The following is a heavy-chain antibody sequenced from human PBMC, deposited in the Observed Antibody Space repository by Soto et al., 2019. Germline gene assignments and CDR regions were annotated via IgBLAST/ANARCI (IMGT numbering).Heavy chain of an antibody. CDR3: ARLPDSWGEPHYFDS. CDR2: IYPGDSET. V-gene: IGHV5-51*01. CDR1: GYPFSSNW. D-gene: IGHD3-16*01. J-gene: IGHJ4*02. Sequence: PGESLKISCQTAGYPFSSNWIGWVRQVPGKGLEWVGIIYPGDSETRYGPSFQGQVTISADRSLNTAYLQWNSLQASDTAIYYCARLPDSWGEPHYFDSWGQGTMVTVSS.